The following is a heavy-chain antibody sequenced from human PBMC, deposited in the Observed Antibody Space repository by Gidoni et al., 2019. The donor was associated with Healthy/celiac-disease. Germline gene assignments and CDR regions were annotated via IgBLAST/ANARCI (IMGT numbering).Heavy chain of an antibody. J-gene: IGHJ4*02. V-gene: IGHV4-39*01. CDR2: IYYSGST. Sequence: DGLEWIGSIYYSGSTYYNPSLKSRVTISVDTSKNQFSLKLSSVTAADTAVYYCASGSSSSEGYYDYIWGSSIPPYFDYWGQGTLVTVSS. CDR3: ASGSSSSEGYYDYIWGSSIPPYFDY. D-gene: IGHD3-16*01.